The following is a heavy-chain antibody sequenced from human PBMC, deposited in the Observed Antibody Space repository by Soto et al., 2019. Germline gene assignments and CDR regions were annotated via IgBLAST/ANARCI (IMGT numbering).Heavy chain of an antibody. CDR3: NTDTAGYHLLILNSYGLDV. CDR1: GFTLTNAW. V-gene: IGHV3-15*01. D-gene: IGHD2-2*01. J-gene: IGHJ6*02. CDR2: IRSRSDGGTT. Sequence: PGGSLRLSCAASGFTLTNAWMSWVRQAPGKGLEWVGRIRSRSDGGTTDYAAPVKGRFTILRDDSKNILYLQMSNLYTEDTAVYYCNTDTAGYHLLILNSYGLDVWGQGTTVTVSS.